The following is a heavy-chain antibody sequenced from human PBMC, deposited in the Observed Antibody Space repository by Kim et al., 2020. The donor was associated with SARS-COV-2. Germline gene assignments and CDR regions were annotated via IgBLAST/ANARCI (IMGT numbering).Heavy chain of an antibody. CDR1: GGSISSYY. J-gene: IGHJ5*02. CDR2: IYYSGST. CDR3: ARDQGTMRVGWFDP. V-gene: IGHV4-59*01. D-gene: IGHD3-22*01. Sequence: SETLSLTCTVSGGSISSYYWSWIRQPPGKGLEWIGYIYYSGSTNYNPSLKSRVTISVDTSKNQFSLKLSSVTAADTAVYYCARDQGTMRVGWFDPWGQGTLVTVSS.